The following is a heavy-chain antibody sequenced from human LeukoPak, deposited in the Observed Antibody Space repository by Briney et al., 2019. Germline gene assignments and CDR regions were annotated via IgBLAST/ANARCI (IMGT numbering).Heavy chain of an antibody. CDR2: ISSSSSYI. Sequence: VSSISSSSSYIYYADSVKGRFTISRDNAKNSLYLQMNSLRAEDTAVYYCASANYVGGLDYWGQGTLVTVSS. J-gene: IGHJ4*02. V-gene: IGHV3-21*01. CDR3: ASANYVGGLDY. D-gene: IGHD4/OR15-4a*01.